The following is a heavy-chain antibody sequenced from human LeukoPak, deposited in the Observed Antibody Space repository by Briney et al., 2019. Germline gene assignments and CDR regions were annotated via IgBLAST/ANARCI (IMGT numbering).Heavy chain of an antibody. Sequence: ASVKVSCKASGYTFTSSGISWVRQAPGQGLEWMGWISAYNGHTNYPQKLQGRVTMTTDTSTTTAYMELRSLRCDDTAVYYCARDRLVARVVSDDAYDTWGQGTMVTVSS. D-gene: IGHD2-8*02. J-gene: IGHJ3*02. V-gene: IGHV1-18*01. CDR1: GYTFTSSG. CDR3: ARDRLVARVVSDDAYDT. CDR2: ISAYNGHT.